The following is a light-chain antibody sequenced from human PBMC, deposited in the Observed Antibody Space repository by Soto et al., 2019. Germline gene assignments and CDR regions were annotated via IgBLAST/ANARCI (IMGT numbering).Light chain of an antibody. CDR1: RNDVGGYNY. CDR2: EVT. CDR3: SSYTSSSTLDVV. V-gene: IGLV2-14*01. J-gene: IGLJ2*01. Sequence: QSALTQPASVSGSPGQSITISCTGTRNDVGGYNYVSWYQQHPGKAPKLMIYEVTNRPSGVSNRFSGSKSGNTASLTISGLQAEDEADYYCSSYTSSSTLDVVFGGGTKLTVL.